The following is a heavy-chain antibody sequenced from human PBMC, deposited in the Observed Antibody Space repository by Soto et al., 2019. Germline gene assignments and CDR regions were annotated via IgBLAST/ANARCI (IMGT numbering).Heavy chain of an antibody. CDR1: GYSFTSYW. V-gene: IGHV5-10-1*01. CDR3: ARLPYYYYGMDV. Sequence: GESLKMSCKGSGYSFTSYWISGVRQMPGKGLEWMGRIDPSDSYTNYSPSFQGHVTISADKSISTAYLQWSSLKASDTAMYYCARLPYYYYGMDVWGQGTTVTVSS. CDR2: IDPSDSYT. J-gene: IGHJ6*02.